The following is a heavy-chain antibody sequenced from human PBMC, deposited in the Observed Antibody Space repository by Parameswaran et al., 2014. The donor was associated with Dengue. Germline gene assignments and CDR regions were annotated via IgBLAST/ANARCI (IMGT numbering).Heavy chain of an antibody. J-gene: IGHJ4*02. D-gene: IGHD6-19*01. CDR2: ISSSSSYI. V-gene: IGHV3-21*01. Sequence: VRQAPGKGLEWVSSISSSSSYIYYADSVKGRFTISRDNAKNSLYLQMNSLRAEDTAVYYCLIAVAGSGLTDWGQGTLVTVSS. CDR3: LIAVAGSGLTD.